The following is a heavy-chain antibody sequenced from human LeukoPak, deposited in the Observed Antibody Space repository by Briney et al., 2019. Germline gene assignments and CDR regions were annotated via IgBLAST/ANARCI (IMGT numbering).Heavy chain of an antibody. D-gene: IGHD3-10*01. CDR2: IGTAGDT. Sequence: GGSLRLSCAASGFTFSSYDMHWVRQAPGKGLEWVSAIGTAGDTYYPGSVKGRFTISRENAKNSLYLQMNSLRAGDTAVYYCAREGSDYYGSGINGMDVWGQGTTVTVSS. CDR3: AREGSDYYGSGINGMDV. CDR1: GFTFSSYD. J-gene: IGHJ6*02. V-gene: IGHV3-13*01.